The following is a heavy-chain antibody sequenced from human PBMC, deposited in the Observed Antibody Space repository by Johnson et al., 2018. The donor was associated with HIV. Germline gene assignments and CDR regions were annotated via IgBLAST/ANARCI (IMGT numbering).Heavy chain of an antibody. V-gene: IGHV3-30*03. CDR3: ATPQEGYSAFDI. CDR1: GFTFSSYG. CDR2: ISYDGSNK. J-gene: IGHJ3*02. Sequence: QVQLVESGGGVVQPGRSLRLSCAASGFTFSSYGMHWVRQAPGKGLEWVAVISYDGSNKYYADSVKGRFTISRDNSKNKLYLQMNSLRAEDTAVYYCATPQEGYSAFDIWGQGTMVTVSS. D-gene: IGHD2-15*01.